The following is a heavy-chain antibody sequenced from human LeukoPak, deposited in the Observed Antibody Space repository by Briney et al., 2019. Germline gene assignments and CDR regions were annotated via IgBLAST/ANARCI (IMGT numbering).Heavy chain of an antibody. D-gene: IGHD6-19*01. CDR1: GFTFSSYG. CDR2: ISYDGSNK. Sequence: GGSLRLSCAASGFTFSSYGMHWVRQAPGKGLEWVAVISYDGSNKYYADSVKGRFTISRDNSKNTLYLQMNSLRAEDTAVYYCAKESSGWYGSYYYYGMDVWGQGNTVTVSS. CDR3: AKESSGWYGSYYYYGMDV. V-gene: IGHV3-30*18. J-gene: IGHJ6*02.